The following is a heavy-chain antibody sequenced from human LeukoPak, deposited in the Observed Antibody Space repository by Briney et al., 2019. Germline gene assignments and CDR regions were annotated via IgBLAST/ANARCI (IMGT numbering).Heavy chain of an antibody. CDR3: ATGRTGGSRDNFGY. J-gene: IGHJ4*02. Sequence: GGSLRLSCAASGFTFSTYGMHWVRQAPGKGLEWVTVISCDGNNKFYTDSVKGRFTISRDNSKNTLYLQMNSLRAEDTATYYCATGRTGGSRDNFGYWGQGTLVTVSP. CDR1: GFTFSTYG. CDR2: ISCDGNNK. D-gene: IGHD1-1*01. V-gene: IGHV3-30*03.